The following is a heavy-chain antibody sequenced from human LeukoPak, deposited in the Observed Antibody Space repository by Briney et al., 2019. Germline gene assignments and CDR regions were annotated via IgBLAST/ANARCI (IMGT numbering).Heavy chain of an antibody. Sequence: GASVKVSCKASGGTFSSYAISWVRQAPGQGLEWMGRIIPIFGTANYAQKFQGRVTITTDESTSTAYMELSSLRSEDTTVYYCARARSDYYDSSGYPYYYYMDVWGKGTTVTVSS. J-gene: IGHJ6*03. CDR3: ARARSDYYDSSGYPYYYYMDV. D-gene: IGHD3-22*01. CDR1: GGTFSSYA. V-gene: IGHV1-69*05. CDR2: IIPIFGTA.